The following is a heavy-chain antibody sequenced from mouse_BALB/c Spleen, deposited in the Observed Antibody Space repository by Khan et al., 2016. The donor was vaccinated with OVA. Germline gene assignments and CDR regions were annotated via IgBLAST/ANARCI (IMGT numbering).Heavy chain of an antibody. CDR1: GYSITTDYA. V-gene: IGHV3-2*02. D-gene: IGHD1-1*01. CDR3: ARIYGGDFDY. Sequence: EVQLQESGPGLVKPSQSLSLTCTVTGYSITTDYAWYWIRQFPGSKLEWMGHISYSGNTKYNPSLKSRISITRDTSKNQVFLQFKSVTTEDTARYYCARIYGGDFDYWGQGTTLTVSS. CDR2: ISYSGNT. J-gene: IGHJ2*01.